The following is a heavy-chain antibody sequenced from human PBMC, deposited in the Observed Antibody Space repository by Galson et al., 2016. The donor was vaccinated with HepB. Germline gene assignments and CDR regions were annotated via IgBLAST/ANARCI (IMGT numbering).Heavy chain of an antibody. D-gene: IGHD1-1*01. V-gene: IGHV2-5*02. CDR2: IYWDDDK. CDR1: GFSFSTSKVG. Sequence: PALVKPTQTLTLTCTFSGFSFSTSKVGVGWIRQPPGKALEWLALIYWDDDKRHSPSLKSRLTITKDTSKNQVVLTMTNMDPVDTATYYCAHRGTTGTTGYFDYWGQGTLVTVSS. J-gene: IGHJ4*02. CDR3: AHRGTTGTTGYFDY.